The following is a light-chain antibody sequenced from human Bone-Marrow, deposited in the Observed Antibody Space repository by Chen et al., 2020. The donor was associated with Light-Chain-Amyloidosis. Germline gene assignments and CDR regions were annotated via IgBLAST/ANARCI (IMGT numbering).Light chain of an antibody. Sequence: NFMLTQPHSVSESPGKTVIISCTRSSGSIATNYVQWYQQRPGSSPTTVIFEDAQRPSGVPDRFSGSIDRSSNSASLTISGLKTEDEAAYYCQSYQGSSQGVFGGGTKLTVL. CDR2: EDA. CDR3: QSYQGSSQGV. J-gene: IGLJ3*02. V-gene: IGLV6-57*01. CDR1: SGSIATNY.